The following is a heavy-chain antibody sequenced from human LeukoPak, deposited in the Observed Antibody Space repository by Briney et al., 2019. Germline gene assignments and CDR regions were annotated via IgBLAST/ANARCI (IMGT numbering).Heavy chain of an antibody. Sequence: SETLSLTCTVSGGSISSGGYYWSWIRQPPGKGLEWIGYFNHSGSTYYTPSLKSRVTISVDRSKNQFSLKLSSVTAADTAVYYCARLPRGYSYGYRPVDYWGQGTLVTVSS. J-gene: IGHJ4*02. CDR1: GGSISSGGYY. CDR2: FNHSGST. D-gene: IGHD5-18*01. V-gene: IGHV4-30-2*01. CDR3: ARLPRGYSYGYRPVDY.